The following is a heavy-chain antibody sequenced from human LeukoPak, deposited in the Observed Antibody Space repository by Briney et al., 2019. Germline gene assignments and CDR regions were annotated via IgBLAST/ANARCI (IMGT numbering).Heavy chain of an antibody. V-gene: IGHV3-23*01. Sequence: GGSLRLSCVASGFTFSSYAMSWVRQAPGKGLEWVSAITGSGGSTYYADSVKGRFTISRDSSKNTLYVQMNSLRAEDTAVYYCATERNWVFDYWGQGTLATVSS. CDR3: ATERNWVFDY. J-gene: IGHJ4*02. CDR2: ITGSGGST. CDR1: GFTFSSYA. D-gene: IGHD7-27*01.